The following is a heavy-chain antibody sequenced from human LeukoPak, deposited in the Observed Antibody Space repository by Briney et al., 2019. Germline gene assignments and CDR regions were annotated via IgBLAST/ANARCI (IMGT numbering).Heavy chain of an antibody. Sequence: SQTLSLTCTVSGGSISSGGYYWSWIRQHPGKGLEWIGYIYYSGGTYYNPSLRSRVTISADTSKNQFSLKLSSVTAAATAVYYCAKPSPRQPNYWYFDLWGRGTLVTVSS. J-gene: IGHJ2*01. CDR1: GGSISSGGYY. V-gene: IGHV4-31*03. CDR2: IYYSGGT. CDR3: AKPSPRQPNYWYFDL.